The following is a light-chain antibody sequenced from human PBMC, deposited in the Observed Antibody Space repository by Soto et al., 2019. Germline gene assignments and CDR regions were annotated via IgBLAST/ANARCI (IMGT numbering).Light chain of an antibody. CDR1: QSISSW. J-gene: IGKJ1*01. V-gene: IGKV1-5*01. CDR3: QQYNSYSPQRT. Sequence: DSQMTQSPSTLSASVGDRVTITCRASQSISSWLAWYQQKPGKAPKLLIYDASSLESGVQSRFSGSGSGTEFTLTISSLQPDDFATYYCQQYNSYSPQRTFGQGTKV. CDR2: DAS.